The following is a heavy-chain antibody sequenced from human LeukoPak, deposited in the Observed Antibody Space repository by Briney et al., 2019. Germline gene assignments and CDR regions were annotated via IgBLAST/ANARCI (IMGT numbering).Heavy chain of an antibody. CDR3: ARHQVQYSSSWYPGGWFDP. V-gene: IGHV4-34*01. J-gene: IGHJ5*02. CDR1: GGSFSGYY. CDR2: INHSGST. D-gene: IGHD6-13*01. Sequence: PSETLSLTCAVYGGSFSGYYWSWIRQPPGKGLEWIGEINHSGSTNYNPSLKSRVTISVDTSKNQFSLKLSSVTAADTAVYYCARHQVQYSSSWYPGGWFDPWGQGTLVTVSS.